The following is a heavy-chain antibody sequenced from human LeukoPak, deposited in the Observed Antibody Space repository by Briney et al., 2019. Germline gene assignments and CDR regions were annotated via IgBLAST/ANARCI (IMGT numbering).Heavy chain of an antibody. V-gene: IGHV3-13*01. CDR3: ARGLPGGLDI. CDR2: IHTAGDT. D-gene: IGHD2-8*02. Sequence: PGGSLRLSCAASGFTFSSYDMHWVRQVTGKGLEWVSSIHTAGDTHYSGSVKGRFTISRENAKNSLYLQMNSLGAGDTAVYYCARGLPGGLDIWGQGTMVTVSP. J-gene: IGHJ3*02. CDR1: GFTFSSYD.